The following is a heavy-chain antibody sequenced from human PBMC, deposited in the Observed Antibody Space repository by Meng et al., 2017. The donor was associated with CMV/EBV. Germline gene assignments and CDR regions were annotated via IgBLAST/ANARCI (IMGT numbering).Heavy chain of an antibody. D-gene: IGHD6-6*01. CDR2: ISWDGGST. V-gene: IGHV3-43*01. Sequence: GRSLRLSCAASGFTFDDYTMHWVRQAPGKGLEWVSLISWDGGSTYYADSVKGRFTISRDNSKNSLYLQMNSLRAEDTAIYYCARNLGARTPRDAMDVWGQGTTVTVSS. CDR1: GFTFDDYT. J-gene: IGHJ6*02. CDR3: ARNLGARTPRDAMDV.